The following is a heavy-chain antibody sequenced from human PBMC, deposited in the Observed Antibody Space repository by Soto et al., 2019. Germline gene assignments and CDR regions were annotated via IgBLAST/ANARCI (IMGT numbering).Heavy chain of an antibody. CDR3: ARADYYDSRSDALDI. Sequence: ASVKVSCKASGYTFTSYGISWVRQAPGQGLEWMGWISAYNGNTNYAQKLQGRVTMTTDTSTSTAYMELRSLRSDDTAVYYCARADYYDSRSDALDIWGQGTMVTVSS. V-gene: IGHV1-18*04. D-gene: IGHD3-22*01. CDR1: GYTFTSYG. CDR2: ISAYNGNT. J-gene: IGHJ3*02.